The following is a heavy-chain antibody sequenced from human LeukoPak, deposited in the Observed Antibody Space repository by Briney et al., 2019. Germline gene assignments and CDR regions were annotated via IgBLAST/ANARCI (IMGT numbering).Heavy chain of an antibody. CDR3: ARSGPAKVPRADY. Sequence: GGSLRLSCAASGFTFSDYYMSWIRQAPGRGLEWVSYISSSGSTIYYADSVKGRFTISRDNAKNSLYLQMNSLRAEDTAVYYCARSGPAKVPRADYWGQGTLVTVSS. V-gene: IGHV3-11*01. CDR1: GFTFSDYY. D-gene: IGHD4/OR15-4a*01. J-gene: IGHJ4*02. CDR2: ISSSGSTI.